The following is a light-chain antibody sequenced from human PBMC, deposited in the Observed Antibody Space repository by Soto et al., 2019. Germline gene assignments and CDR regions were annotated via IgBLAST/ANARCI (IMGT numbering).Light chain of an antibody. CDR1: QSVSNNY. V-gene: IGKV3-20*01. J-gene: IGKJ3*01. CDR2: GAS. CDR3: QQYNNWPPGAT. Sequence: EIVLTQSPGTLSLSPGERATLSCRASQSVSNNYLAWYQQKPGQAPRLLIYGASNRATGIPDRFSGSGSGTDFTLTISRLEPEDFATYYCQQYNNWPPGATFGPGTKVEIK.